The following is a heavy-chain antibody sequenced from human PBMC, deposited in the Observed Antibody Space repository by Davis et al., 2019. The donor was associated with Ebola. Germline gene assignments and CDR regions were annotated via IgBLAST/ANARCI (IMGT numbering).Heavy chain of an antibody. D-gene: IGHD2-2*01. Sequence: GESLKISCAASGFTFSSYWMHWVRQAPGKGLVWVSRINSDGSSTSYADSVKGRFTISRDNAKNTLYLQMNSLRAEDTAVYYCARGNQPGYYFDYWGQGTLVTVSS. J-gene: IGHJ4*02. V-gene: IGHV3-74*01. CDR1: GFTFSSYW. CDR2: INSDGSST. CDR3: ARGNQPGYYFDY.